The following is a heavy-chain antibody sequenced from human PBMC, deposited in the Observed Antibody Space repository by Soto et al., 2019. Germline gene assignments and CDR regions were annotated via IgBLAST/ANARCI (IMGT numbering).Heavy chain of an antibody. Sequence: ASVKVSCKASGYTFTSYDINWVRQATGQGLEWMGWMNPNSGNTGYAQKFQGRVTMTRNTSISTAYMELSSLRSEDTAVYYCARGVGTDDILTLSRAPNWFDPWGQGTLVTVSS. J-gene: IGHJ5*02. D-gene: IGHD3-9*01. V-gene: IGHV1-8*01. CDR3: ARGVGTDDILTLSRAPNWFDP. CDR1: GYTFTSYD. CDR2: MNPNSGNT.